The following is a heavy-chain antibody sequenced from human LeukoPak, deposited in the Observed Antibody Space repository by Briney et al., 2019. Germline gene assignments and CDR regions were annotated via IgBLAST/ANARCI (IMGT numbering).Heavy chain of an antibody. CDR3: ARDGRGLGRYFDY. Sequence: GGSLRLSCAASGFSLRNYGVNWVRQAPGKGLEWVSYISSGGSTISYADSVKGRFTISRDNAKNSLYLQMSSLRVEDTAVYYCARDGRGLGRYFDYWGQGTLVTVSP. J-gene: IGHJ4*02. V-gene: IGHV3-48*04. D-gene: IGHD6-19*01. CDR2: ISSGGSTI. CDR1: GFSLRNYG.